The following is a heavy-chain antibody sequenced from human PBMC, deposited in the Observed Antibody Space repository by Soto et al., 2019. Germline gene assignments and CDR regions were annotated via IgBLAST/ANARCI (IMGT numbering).Heavy chain of an antibody. CDR2: INQDGSDK. Sequence: GGSLRLSCAASGFIFNSYWMSWVRQAPGKGLEWVANINQDGSDKYYVDSVKGRFTISRDNAKNSLYLQMNSLRAEDTAVYYCARSRARVSYFDYWGQGTLVTVSS. CDR1: GFIFNSYW. V-gene: IGHV3-7*03. CDR3: ARSRARVSYFDY. J-gene: IGHJ4*02.